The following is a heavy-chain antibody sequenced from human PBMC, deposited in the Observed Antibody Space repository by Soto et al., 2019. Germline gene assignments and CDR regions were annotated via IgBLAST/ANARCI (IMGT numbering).Heavy chain of an antibody. Sequence: KASETLSLTCTVSGGSVSSGSYYWSWIRQPPGKGLEWIGYIYYSGSTNYNPSLKSRVTISVDTSKNQFSLKLSSVTAADTAVYYCARVISSIAARRAPFDPWGQGTLVTVSS. CDR1: GGSVSSGSYY. D-gene: IGHD6-6*01. V-gene: IGHV4-61*01. J-gene: IGHJ5*02. CDR2: IYYSGST. CDR3: ARVISSIAARRAPFDP.